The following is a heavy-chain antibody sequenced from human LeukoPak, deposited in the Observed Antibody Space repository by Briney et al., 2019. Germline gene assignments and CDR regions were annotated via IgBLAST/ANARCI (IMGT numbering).Heavy chain of an antibody. J-gene: IGHJ4*02. CDR3: AREPPGY. V-gene: IGHV4-61*02. Sequence: SETLSLTCTVSGGSVTSGNYYWNWIRQPAGKGLEWIGRIYTNGGASYNPSLKSRVTISIDASKNQFSLKLSSVTAADTAVYYCAREPPGYWGQGILVTISS. CDR1: GGSVTSGNYY. CDR2: IYTNGGA.